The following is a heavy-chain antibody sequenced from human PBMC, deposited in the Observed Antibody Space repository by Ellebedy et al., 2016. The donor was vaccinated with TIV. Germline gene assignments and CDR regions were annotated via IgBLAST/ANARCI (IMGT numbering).Heavy chain of an antibody. V-gene: IGHV4-59*11. D-gene: IGHD6-13*01. CDR2: IYHSGST. CDR3: AREPPVGAAGFDY. J-gene: IGHJ4*02. CDR1: GGSFSTPY. Sequence: MPSETLSLTCTVSGGSFSTPYWSWIRQPPGKGLEWIGYIYHSGSTNYNPSLESRVTMSIDTSRNQFSLRLSSVTAADTAVYYCAREPPVGAAGFDYWGQGTLVTVSS.